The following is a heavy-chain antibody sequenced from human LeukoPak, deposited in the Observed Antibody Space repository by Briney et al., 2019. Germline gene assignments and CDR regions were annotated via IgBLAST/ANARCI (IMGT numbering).Heavy chain of an antibody. CDR3: ASLDIVVVPAARVHSGYFDY. CDR2: INHSGST. V-gene: IGHV4-34*01. J-gene: IGHJ4*02. Sequence: SETLSLTCAVYGGSFSGYYWSWIRQPPGKGLEWIGEINHSGSTNYNPSLKSRVTISVDTSKNQFSLKLSSVTAADTAVYYCASLDIVVVPAARVHSGYFDYWGQGTLVTVSS. D-gene: IGHD2-2*03. CDR1: GGSFSGYY.